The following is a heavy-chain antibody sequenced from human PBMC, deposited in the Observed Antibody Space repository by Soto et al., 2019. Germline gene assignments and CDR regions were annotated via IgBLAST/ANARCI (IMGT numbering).Heavy chain of an antibody. D-gene: IGHD4-17*01. J-gene: IGHJ3*02. V-gene: IGHV4-39*01. CDR3: ARRATVRGAFDI. CDR1: GGSISSSSYY. CDR2: IYYSGST. Sequence: SETLSLTCTVSGGSISSSSYYWGWIRQPPGKGLEWIGSIYYSGSTYYNPSLKSRVTISVDTSKNQFSLKLSPVTAADTAVYYCARRATVRGAFDIWGQGTMVTVSS.